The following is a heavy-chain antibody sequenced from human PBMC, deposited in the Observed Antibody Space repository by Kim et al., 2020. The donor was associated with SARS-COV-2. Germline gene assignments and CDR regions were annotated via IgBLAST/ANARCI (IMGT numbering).Heavy chain of an antibody. CDR2: LYFGGST. CDR3: ARRGYDYWSTSADEFDY. CDR1: GASVITSQYY. Sequence: SETLSLTCNVSGASVITSQYYWAWSRQPPGKGLEWIASLYFGGSTFYNSALKSRVTISVDASKSQFSLTLSSVTVADTAVYYCARRGYDYWSTSADEFDYWGQGTLVTLSS. V-gene: IGHV4-39*01. J-gene: IGHJ4*02. D-gene: IGHD5-12*01.